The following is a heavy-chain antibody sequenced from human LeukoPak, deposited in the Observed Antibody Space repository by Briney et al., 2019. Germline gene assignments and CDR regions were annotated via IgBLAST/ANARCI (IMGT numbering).Heavy chain of an antibody. Sequence: ASVKVSCKASGYTFTSYDINWVRQATGQGLEWMGWMNPNSGNTGYAQKFQGRVTITRNTSISTAYMELSSLRSEDTAVYYCARDIQAGIVVELGWFDPWGQGTLVTVSS. J-gene: IGHJ5*02. CDR1: GYTFTSYD. D-gene: IGHD2-21*01. CDR3: ARDIQAGIVVELGWFDP. CDR2: MNPNSGNT. V-gene: IGHV1-8*03.